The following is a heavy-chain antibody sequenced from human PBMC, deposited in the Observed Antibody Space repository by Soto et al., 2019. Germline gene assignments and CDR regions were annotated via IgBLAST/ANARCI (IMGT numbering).Heavy chain of an antibody. V-gene: IGHV3-7*03. J-gene: IGHJ4*02. CDR1: GFTFSSYW. Sequence: LRLSCAASGFTFSSYWMSWVRQAPGKGLEWVANIKQDGSEKYYVDSVKGRFTISRDNARNSLYLQMNSLRAEDTAVYYCASTYRGIAAAGTSGFDYWGQGTLVTVSS. CDR3: ASTYRGIAAAGTSGFDY. CDR2: IKQDGSEK. D-gene: IGHD6-13*01.